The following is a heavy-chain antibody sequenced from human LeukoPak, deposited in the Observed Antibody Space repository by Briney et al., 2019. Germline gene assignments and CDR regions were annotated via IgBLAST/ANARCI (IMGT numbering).Heavy chain of an antibody. V-gene: IGHV4-61*01. D-gene: IGHD5-12*01. CDR1: GGSVSSGSYY. J-gene: IGHJ5*02. Sequence: PSETLSLTCTVSGGSVSSGSYYRNWIRQPPGKGLEWIGCIYYSGSTNYNPSLKSRVTISVDTSKNQFSLKLSSVTAADTAVYYCAKMVDIVAAGWFDPWGQGTLVTVSS. CDR2: IYYSGST. CDR3: AKMVDIVAAGWFDP.